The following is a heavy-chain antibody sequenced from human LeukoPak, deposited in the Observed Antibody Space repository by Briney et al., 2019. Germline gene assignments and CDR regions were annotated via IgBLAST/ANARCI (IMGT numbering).Heavy chain of an antibody. D-gene: IGHD3-16*01. CDR2: INHNGNVN. CDR3: ARGGGLDV. CDR1: GFTFSSYW. V-gene: IGHV3-7*03. J-gene: IGHJ6*02. Sequence: GGSLRLSCATSGFTFSSYWMNWARQAPGKGLEWVASINHNGNVNYYVDSVKGRFTISRDNAKNSLYLQMSNLRAEDTAVYFCARGGGLDVWGQGTTVTVSS.